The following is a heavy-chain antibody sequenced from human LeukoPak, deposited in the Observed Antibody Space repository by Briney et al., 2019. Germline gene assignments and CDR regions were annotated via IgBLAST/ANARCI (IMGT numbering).Heavy chain of an antibody. CDR1: GGSTTSYF. CDR2: IYSNEVA. J-gene: IGHJ4*02. V-gene: IGHV4-4*07. Sequence: PPETRCLTSTVPGGSTTSYFGCWILPPPREWVGWIGRIYSNEVATYNPSLKCRVTMPLDESTPQHSPKLSSVTAADTAVYYCARGGTTPYYFDDWGQGTLVTVSS. CDR3: ARGGTTPYYFDD. D-gene: IGHD2-15*01.